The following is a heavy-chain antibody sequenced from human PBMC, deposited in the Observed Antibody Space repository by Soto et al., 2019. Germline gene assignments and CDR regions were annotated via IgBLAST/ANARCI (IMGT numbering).Heavy chain of an antibody. CDR2: ISGSGGST. CDR3: AKGTVTTRADYYYGMDV. Sequence: PGGSLRLSCAASGFTFSSYAMSWVRQAPGKGLEWVSAISGSGGSTYYADSVKGRFTISRDNSKNTLYLQMNSLRDEDTVVYYCAKGTVTTRADYYYGMDVWGQGTTVTVSS. CDR1: GFTFSSYA. J-gene: IGHJ6*02. V-gene: IGHV3-23*01. D-gene: IGHD4-17*01.